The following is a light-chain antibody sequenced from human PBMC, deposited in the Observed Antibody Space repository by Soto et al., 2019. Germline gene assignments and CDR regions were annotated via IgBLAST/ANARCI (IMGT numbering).Light chain of an antibody. CDR1: QSISSSY. J-gene: IGKJ4*02. CDR2: GAS. V-gene: IGKV3-20*01. Sequence: EIGLTQSPGTLSLSPGERATLSCRASQSISSSYLAWYQQKPGQAPRLLISGASSRATGIPDRFSGSGCRADFTHSISRLRTLDSAECYVQHCDNSGSGTFGGGTKVDIK. CDR3: QHCDNSGSGT.